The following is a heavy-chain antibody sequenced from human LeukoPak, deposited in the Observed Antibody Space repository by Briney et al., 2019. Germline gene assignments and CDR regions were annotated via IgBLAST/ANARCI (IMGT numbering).Heavy chain of an antibody. CDR3: ARSMRVFVASFDAFDI. V-gene: IGHV3-21*01. J-gene: IGHJ3*02. CDR1: GFTFSSYN. CDR2: ITSSSNYI. D-gene: IGHD5-12*01. Sequence: GGSLRLSCAASGFTFSSYNMNWVRQAPGKGLEWVSSITSSSNYIYYADSVKGRFTIPRDNAKNSLYLQMNSLRAEDTAVYYCARSMRVFVASFDAFDIWGQGTMVTVSS.